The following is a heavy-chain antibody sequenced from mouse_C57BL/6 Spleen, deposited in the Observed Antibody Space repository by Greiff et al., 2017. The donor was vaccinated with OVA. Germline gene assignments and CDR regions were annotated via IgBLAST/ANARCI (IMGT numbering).Heavy chain of an antibody. CDR1: GYTFTSYG. Sequence: QVQLQQSGAELARPGASVKLSCKASGYTFTSYGISWVKQRTGQGLEWIGEIYPRSGNTYYNEKFKGKATLTADKSSSTAYMELRSLTSEDSAVYFCARDSNYEGYYARDYWGQGTSVTVSS. CDR2: IYPRSGNT. J-gene: IGHJ4*01. D-gene: IGHD2-5*01. CDR3: ARDSNYEGYYARDY. V-gene: IGHV1-81*01.